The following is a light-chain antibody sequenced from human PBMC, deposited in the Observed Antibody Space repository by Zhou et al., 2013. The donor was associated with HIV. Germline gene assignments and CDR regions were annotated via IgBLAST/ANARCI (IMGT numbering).Light chain of an antibody. CDR1: QSVSSN. V-gene: IGKV3-15*01. CDR3: QQYENWPPWT. CDR2: DTS. Sequence: EIVMTQSPATLSVSPGERATLSCRASQSVSSNLAWYQQKPGQAPRLLIYDTSTRATGIPARFSGSGSGTEFTLTISSMQSEDFAVYYCQQYENWPPWTFGQGTNGGN. J-gene: IGKJ1*01.